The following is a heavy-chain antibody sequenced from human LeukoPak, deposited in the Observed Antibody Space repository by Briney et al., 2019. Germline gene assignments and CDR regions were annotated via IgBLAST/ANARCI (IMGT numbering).Heavy chain of an antibody. J-gene: IGHJ4*02. CDR3: ARGLGDYHYFDY. CDR2: IYHSGST. Sequence: KPSETLSLTCTVSGGSISSGGYSWSWIRQPPGKGLEWIGYIYHSGSTYYNPSLKSRVTISVDRSKNQFSLKLSSVTAADTAVYYCARGLGDYHYFDYWGQGTLVTVSS. D-gene: IGHD4-17*01. V-gene: IGHV4-30-2*01. CDR1: GGSISSGGYS.